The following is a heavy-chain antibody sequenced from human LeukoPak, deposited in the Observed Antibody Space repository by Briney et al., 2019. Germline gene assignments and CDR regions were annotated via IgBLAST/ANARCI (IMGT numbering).Heavy chain of an antibody. J-gene: IGHJ6*03. CDR1: RFSVSASY. D-gene: IGHD3-16*01. CDR3: AKAPRFGDHATEYYYYYMHV. V-gene: IGHV3-53*01. CDR2: ISNEGAT. Sequence: GGSLRLSCAASRFSVSASYMSWVRQAPGKGLEAVAVISNEGATYYADSVKGRFTISRDNSKNTLYLQMNSLRVEDTAVYYCAKAPRFGDHATEYYYYYMHVWGKGTTVTVSS.